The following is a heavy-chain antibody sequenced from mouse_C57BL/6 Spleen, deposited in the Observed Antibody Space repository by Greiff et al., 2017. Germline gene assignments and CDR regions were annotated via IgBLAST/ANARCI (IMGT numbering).Heavy chain of an antibody. CDR1: GFSFNTYA. CDR3: VRHGVTTRAMDY. D-gene: IGHD2-2*01. CDR2: IRSKSNNYAT. Sequence: EVKLMESGGGLVQPKGSLKLSCAASGFSFNTYAMNWVRQAPGKGLEWVARIRSKSNNYATYYADSVKDRFTISRDDSESMLYLQMNNLKTEDTAMYYCVRHGVTTRAMDYWGQGTSVTVSS. J-gene: IGHJ4*01. V-gene: IGHV10-1*01.